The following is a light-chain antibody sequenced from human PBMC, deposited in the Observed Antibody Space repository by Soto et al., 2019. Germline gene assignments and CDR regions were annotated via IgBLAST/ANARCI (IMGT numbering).Light chain of an antibody. CDR3: QQYNDWPLT. Sequence: EIVMTQSPVTLSGSPGERATLYCRASQSVSSNVAWYQKKPGQAPRLIIDGASIRATGITARFSGSGSGTDFTLTLSSLQSEDFAVYSCQQYNDWPLTFGGGTKVEIK. CDR1: QSVSSN. J-gene: IGKJ4*01. CDR2: GAS. V-gene: IGKV3-15*01.